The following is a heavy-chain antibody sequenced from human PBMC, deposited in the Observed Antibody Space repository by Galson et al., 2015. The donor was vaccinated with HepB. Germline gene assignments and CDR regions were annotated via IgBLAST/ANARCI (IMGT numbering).Heavy chain of an antibody. Sequence: SLRLSCAASGFTFSSYWMHWVRQAPGKGLVWVSRINSDGSSSNHADSVKGRFTISRDNAKNTLYLQMNSLRVEDTAVYFCVRDPKEWELPQDYWGQGTLVTVSS. CDR3: VRDPKEWELPQDY. CDR1: GFTFSSYW. CDR2: INSDGSSS. D-gene: IGHD1-26*01. J-gene: IGHJ4*02. V-gene: IGHV3-74*01.